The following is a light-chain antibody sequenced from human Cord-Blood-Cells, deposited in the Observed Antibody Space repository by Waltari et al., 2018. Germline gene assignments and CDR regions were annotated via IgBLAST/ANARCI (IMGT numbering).Light chain of an antibody. CDR3: SSYTSSSGYV. CDR1: SSDVGGYNY. J-gene: IGLJ1*01. Sequence: QSALTQPASVSGSPGQSITIPCTGTSSDVGGYNYVSWYQQHPGKAPKRMIYDVSNRPSGVSNRFSGSKSGNTASRTISGLQAEDEADYYCSSYTSSSGYVFGTGTKVTVL. V-gene: IGLV2-14*03. CDR2: DVS.